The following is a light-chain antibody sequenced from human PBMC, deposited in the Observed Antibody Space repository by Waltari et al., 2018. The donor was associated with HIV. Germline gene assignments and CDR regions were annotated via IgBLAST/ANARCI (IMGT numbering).Light chain of an antibody. Sequence: QSVLTQPPSASGTPGQRVTISCSGSSFNIGRNYVSWYQQLPGTAPKVLIFRDNQRPSGVPDRFSGSKSGASASLAISGLRSEDEADYFCATWDDSLSGSYVFGPGTKVSVL. J-gene: IGLJ1*01. V-gene: IGLV1-47*01. CDR1: SFNIGRNY. CDR2: RDN. CDR3: ATWDDSLSGSYV.